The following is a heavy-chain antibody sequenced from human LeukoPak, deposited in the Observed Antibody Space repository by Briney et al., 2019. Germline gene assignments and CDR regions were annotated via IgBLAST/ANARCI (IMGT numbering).Heavy chain of an antibody. V-gene: IGHV1-3*03. CDR1: GYTFTTYG. J-gene: IGHJ4*02. CDR3: ARGSARGEVDY. CDR2: INAGNGNT. Sequence: ASVKVSCKASGYTFTTYGISWVRQAPGQGLEWMGWINAGNGNTKYSQEFQGRVTITRDTSASTAYMELSSLRSEDMAVYYCARGSARGEVDYWGQGTLVTVSS. D-gene: IGHD3-16*01.